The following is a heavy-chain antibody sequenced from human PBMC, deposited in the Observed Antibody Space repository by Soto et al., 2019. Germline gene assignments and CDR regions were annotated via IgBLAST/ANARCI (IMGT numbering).Heavy chain of an antibody. J-gene: IGHJ6*02. Sequence: GSLRLSCAASGFTFSSYSMNWVRQAPGKGLEWVSSISSSSSYIYYADSVKGRFTISRDNAKNSLYLQMNSLRAEDTAVYYCARDYYGSGNYYYGMDVWGQGTTVTVS. D-gene: IGHD3-10*01. CDR1: GFTFSSYS. V-gene: IGHV3-21*01. CDR2: ISSSSSYI. CDR3: ARDYYGSGNYYYGMDV.